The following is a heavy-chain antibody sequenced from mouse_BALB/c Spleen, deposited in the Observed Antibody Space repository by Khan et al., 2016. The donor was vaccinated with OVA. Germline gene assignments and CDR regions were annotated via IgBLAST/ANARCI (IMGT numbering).Heavy chain of an antibody. CDR2: IWSDGST. Sequence: QVQLKQSGPGLVAPSQSLSIICTVSGFSLTSYGIHWVRQPPGKGLEWLVVIWSDGSTNYNSVLKSRLSISKDNSKSQVFLKMNSLHTDDTAIYYCARWFDGYSSLYAMDYWGQGTSVTVSS. V-gene: IGHV2-6*02. J-gene: IGHJ4*01. CDR3: ARWFDGYSSLYAMDY. CDR1: GFSLTSYG. D-gene: IGHD2-3*01.